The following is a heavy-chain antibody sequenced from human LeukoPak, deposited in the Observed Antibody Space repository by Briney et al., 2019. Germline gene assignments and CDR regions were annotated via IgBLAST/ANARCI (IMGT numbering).Heavy chain of an antibody. V-gene: IGHV1-18*01. D-gene: IGHD1-7*01. CDR1: GYTFTSYG. J-gene: IGHJ4*02. CDR2: ISSRSGTT. Sequence: GASVKVSCKASGYTFTSYGINWVRQAPGQGLEWMGWISSRSGTTNYAPKLQDRVTLTRDTSTSTTYMELRSLTSDDSAVYFCARGGSNWNYRYYFEDWGQGTLVTVSS. CDR3: ARGGSNWNYRYYFED.